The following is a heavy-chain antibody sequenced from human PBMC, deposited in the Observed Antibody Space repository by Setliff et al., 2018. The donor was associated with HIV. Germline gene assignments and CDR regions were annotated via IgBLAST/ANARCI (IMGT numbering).Heavy chain of an antibody. J-gene: IGHJ4*02. CDR2: ISGDNGNT. D-gene: IGHD3-22*01. CDR1: GYTFTTYG. V-gene: IGHV1-18*01. CDR3: VRSPGSFISTDSTEAGDY. Sequence: ASVKVSCKASGYTFTTYGITWVRQAPGQGLEWMGWISGDNGNTKYAQKLQGRVTLTRDTSMTTAYMELRSLRSDDTAVYYCVRSPGSFISTDSTEAGDYWGQGTLVTVSS.